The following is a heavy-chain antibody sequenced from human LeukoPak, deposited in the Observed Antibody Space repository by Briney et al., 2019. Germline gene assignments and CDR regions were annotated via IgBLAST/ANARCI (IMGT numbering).Heavy chain of an antibody. CDR1: GFTCSTYW. D-gene: IGHD3-10*01. J-gene: IGHJ4*02. CDR2: IKQDGSDK. Sequence: GGSLRLSCAASGFTCSTYWMSWVRQAPGKGLEWVANIKQDGSDKFYVDSVKGRFTISRDNAKNSLYLQMNSLRAEDTAVYYCAKVWYYGSGSSYWGQGTLVTVSS. V-gene: IGHV3-7*03. CDR3: AKVWYYGSGSSY.